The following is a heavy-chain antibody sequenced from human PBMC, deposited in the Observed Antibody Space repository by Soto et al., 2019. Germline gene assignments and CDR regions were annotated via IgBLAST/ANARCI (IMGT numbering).Heavy chain of an antibody. CDR1: GFTFSNYA. J-gene: IGHJ4*02. Sequence: EVQLLESGGGLVQPGGSLRLSCAASGFTFSNYAMSWVRQTPGNGLEWVSSITGSGGGTYYADSVKGRFTISRDNSKNTLYLQMTSLRAEDTAVYYCAKYPTSSTVTTTFDCWGQGTLVTVSS. D-gene: IGHD4-17*01. CDR3: AKYPTSSTVTTTFDC. CDR2: ITGSGGGT. V-gene: IGHV3-23*01.